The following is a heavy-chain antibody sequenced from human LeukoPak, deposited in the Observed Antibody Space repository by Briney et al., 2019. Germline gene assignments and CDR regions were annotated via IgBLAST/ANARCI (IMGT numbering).Heavy chain of an antibody. V-gene: IGHV1-2*02. CDR3: ARAEPAVAGIDSLDY. J-gene: IGHJ4*02. CDR2: INPNSGGT. CDR1: GYTFTGYY. Sequence: ASVKVSCKASGYTFTGYYMHWVRQAPGQGLEWMGWINPNSGGTNYAQKFQGRVTMTRDTSISTAYMELSRLRPDDTAVYYCARAEPAVAGIDSLDYWGQGTLVTVSS. D-gene: IGHD6-19*01.